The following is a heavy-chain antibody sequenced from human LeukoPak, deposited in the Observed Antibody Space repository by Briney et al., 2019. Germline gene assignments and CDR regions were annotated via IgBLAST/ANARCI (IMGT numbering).Heavy chain of an antibody. V-gene: IGHV1-46*01. J-gene: IGHJ4*02. D-gene: IGHD1-1*01. CDR2: LNLSSDGA. CDR3: AREPPSTGYYDY. Sequence: ASVKVSCKASGYSLTNYFMHWVRQAPGQGLEWMGVLNLSSDGASYTQKFQGRVTMTRDMSTSTVFMELSSLRSEDTAVYFCAREPPSTGYYDYWGQGTLVTVSS. CDR1: GYSLTNYF.